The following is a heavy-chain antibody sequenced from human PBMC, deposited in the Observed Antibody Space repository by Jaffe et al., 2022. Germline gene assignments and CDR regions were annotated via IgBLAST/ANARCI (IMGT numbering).Heavy chain of an antibody. Sequence: QVQLVESGGGVVQPGGSLRLSCAASGFTFSSYGMHWVRQAPGKGLEWVAFIRYDGSNKYYADSVKGRFTISRDNSKNTLYLQMNSLRAEDTAVYYCAKDSLSNLEWLLNYYYYYYMDVWGKGTTVTVSS. CDR1: GFTFSSYG. J-gene: IGHJ6*03. CDR2: IRYDGSNK. D-gene: IGHD3-3*01. V-gene: IGHV3-30*02. CDR3: AKDSLSNLEWLLNYYYYYYMDV.